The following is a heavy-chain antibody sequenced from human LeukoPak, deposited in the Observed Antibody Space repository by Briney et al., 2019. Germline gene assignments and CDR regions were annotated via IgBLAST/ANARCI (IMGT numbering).Heavy chain of an antibody. Sequence: PGGSLRLSCAASGFTFSSYAMSWVRQAPGKGLEWVSAISGSGGSTYYADSVKGRFTISRDNSKNTLYLQMNSLRAEDTAAYYCAAHNPYYYDSSGPFGGAFDIWGQGTMVTVSS. CDR2: ISGSGGST. CDR1: GFTFSSYA. D-gene: IGHD3-22*01. J-gene: IGHJ3*02. V-gene: IGHV3-23*01. CDR3: AAHNPYYYDSSGPFGGAFDI.